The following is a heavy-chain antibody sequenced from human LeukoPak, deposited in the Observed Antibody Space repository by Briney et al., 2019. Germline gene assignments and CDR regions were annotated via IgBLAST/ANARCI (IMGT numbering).Heavy chain of an antibody. CDR3: AKASSNYFYYFEY. D-gene: IGHD2/OR15-2a*01. Sequence: GGSLRHSCAASGFTFSSSDMHWVRQAPGKGLEWVAVISYDATNKYYAGSVKGRFTLSRDNSKNTLYLQTNTLRDEDTAVYYCAKASSNYFYYFEYGGQGTLVTVSS. CDR2: ISYDATNK. J-gene: IGHJ4*02. V-gene: IGHV3-30*18. CDR1: GFTFSSSD.